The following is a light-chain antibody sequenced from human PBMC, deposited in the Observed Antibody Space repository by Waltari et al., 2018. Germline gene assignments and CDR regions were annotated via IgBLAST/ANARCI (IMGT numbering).Light chain of an antibody. V-gene: IGKV3-20*01. J-gene: IGKJ2*01. CDR1: QSLTKRY. CDR2: GAS. CDR3: KQYGSSVLYT. Sequence: EVVLTQSPDTLSLSPGERATLSCRASQSLTKRYLAWYQQRPGQAPRLLIYGASSRAAGIPDRFSGSGSGTDFTLTISRLEPEDSAVYYCKQYGSSVLYTFGQGTKLEIK.